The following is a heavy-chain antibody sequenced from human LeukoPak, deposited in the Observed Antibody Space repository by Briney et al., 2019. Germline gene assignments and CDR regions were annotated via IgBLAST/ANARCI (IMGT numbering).Heavy chain of an antibody. J-gene: IGHJ5*02. V-gene: IGHV4-34*01. D-gene: IGHD1-26*01. Sequence: SETLSLTCAVYGGSFSGYYWSWIRQPPGKGLEWIGEINHSGSTNYNPSLKSRVTISVDTSKNQFSLKLSSATAADTAVYYCARVPRYVGFDPWGQGTLVTVSS. CDR2: INHSGST. CDR1: GGSFSGYY. CDR3: ARVPRYVGFDP.